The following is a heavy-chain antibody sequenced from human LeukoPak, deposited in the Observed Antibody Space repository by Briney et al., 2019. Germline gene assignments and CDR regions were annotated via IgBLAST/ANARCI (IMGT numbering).Heavy chain of an antibody. CDR3: AHSRHPNDCSGCLYYFDY. J-gene: IGHJ4*02. CDR1: GFSLSTSGVG. CDR2: IYWNDDN. D-gene: IGHD6-19*01. V-gene: IGHV2-5*01. Sequence: ESGPTLVKPTQTLTLTCPFSGFSLSTSGVGVGWIRQPPGKALERLALIYWNDDNRYSPSLKSRLTITKDSSKNQVVLTMTNMDPVDTATYYCAHSRHPNDCSGCLYYFDYWGQGTLVTVSS.